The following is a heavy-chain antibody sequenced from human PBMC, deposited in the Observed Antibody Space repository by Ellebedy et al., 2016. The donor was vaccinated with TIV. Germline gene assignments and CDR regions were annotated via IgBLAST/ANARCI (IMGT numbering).Heavy chain of an antibody. J-gene: IGHJ4*02. Sequence: SVKVSCXASGYTFTSYGISWVRQAPGQGLEWMGGIIPIFGTANYAQKFQGRVTITADESTSTAYMELSSLRSEDTAVYYCARDPCGGDCYTSFDYWGQGTLVTVSS. CDR2: IIPIFGTA. D-gene: IGHD2-21*01. CDR1: GYTFTSYG. CDR3: ARDPCGGDCYTSFDY. V-gene: IGHV1-69*13.